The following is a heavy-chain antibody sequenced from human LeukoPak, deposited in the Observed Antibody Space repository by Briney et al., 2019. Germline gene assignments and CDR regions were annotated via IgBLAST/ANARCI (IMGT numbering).Heavy chain of an antibody. CDR1: GFTVSSNY. J-gene: IGHJ4*02. CDR2: MSYDGSNK. Sequence: GGSLRLSCAASGFTVSSNYMSWVRQAPGKGLEWVAVMSYDGSNKYYADSVKGRFTISRDNSKNTLYLQMNSLRAEDTAVYYCARDGENTAIDYWGQGTLVTVSS. V-gene: IGHV3-30*03. D-gene: IGHD5-18*01. CDR3: ARDGENTAIDY.